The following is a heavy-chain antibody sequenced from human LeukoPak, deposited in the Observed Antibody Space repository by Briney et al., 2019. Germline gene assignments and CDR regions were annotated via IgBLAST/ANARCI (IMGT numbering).Heavy chain of an antibody. CDR2: INHSGST. CDR3: ARVGWFGELLWGGWFDP. V-gene: IGHV4-34*01. Sequence: SETLSLTCAVYGGSFSGYYWSWIRQPPGKGLEWIGEINHSGSTNYNPSPKSRVTISVDTSKNQFSLKLSSVTAADTAVYYCARVGWFGELLWGGWFDPWGQGTLVTVSS. J-gene: IGHJ5*02. CDR1: GGSFSGYY. D-gene: IGHD3-10*01.